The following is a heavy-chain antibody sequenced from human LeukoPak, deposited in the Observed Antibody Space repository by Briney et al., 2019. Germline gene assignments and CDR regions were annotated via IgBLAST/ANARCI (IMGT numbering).Heavy chain of an antibody. CDR2: ISSSSSTI. D-gene: IGHD2-15*01. J-gene: IGHJ4*02. Sequence: GGSLRLSCAASGFTFSSYSMNWVRQAPGKGLEWVSYISSSSSTIYYADSVKGRFTISRDNAKNSLYLQMNSLKAEDTAVYYCTTVGCSGGGCLFFDHWGQGTLVTVSS. CDR3: TTVGCSGGGCLFFDH. V-gene: IGHV3-48*01. CDR1: GFTFSSYS.